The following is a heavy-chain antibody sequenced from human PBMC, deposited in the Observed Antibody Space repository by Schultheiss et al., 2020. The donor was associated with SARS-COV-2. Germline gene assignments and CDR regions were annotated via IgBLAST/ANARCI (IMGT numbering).Heavy chain of an antibody. Sequence: SETLSLTCTVSGGSISSYYWSWIRQPPGKGLEWIGYIYYSGSTNYNPSLKSRVTISVDTSKNQFSLKLSSVTAADTAVYYCARNDDSSGYSVFFFDYWGQGTLVTVSS. J-gene: IGHJ4*02. CDR3: ARNDDSSGYSVFFFDY. V-gene: IGHV4-59*08. D-gene: IGHD3-22*01. CDR2: IYYSGST. CDR1: GGSISSYY.